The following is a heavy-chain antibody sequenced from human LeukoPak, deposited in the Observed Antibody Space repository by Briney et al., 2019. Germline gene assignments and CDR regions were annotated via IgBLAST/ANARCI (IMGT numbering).Heavy chain of an antibody. Sequence: AGGSLRLSCTASGFTFSDYGMHWVRQPPGKGLEWVAIIWYDGSNKTYEDSVKGRFTISRDNSKNTLYPQMNSLRAEDTAVYYCARGVDYYENSGTIDYWGQGTLVTVSS. CDR2: IWYDGSNK. CDR3: ARGVDYYENSGTIDY. CDR1: GFTFSDYG. V-gene: IGHV3-33*01. D-gene: IGHD3-22*01. J-gene: IGHJ4*02.